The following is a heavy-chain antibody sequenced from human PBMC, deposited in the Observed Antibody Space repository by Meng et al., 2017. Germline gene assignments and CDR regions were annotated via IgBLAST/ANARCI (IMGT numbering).Heavy chain of an antibody. CDR1: GFTFSSYS. J-gene: IGHJ4*02. Sequence: EVRLVEAGGGLVQPGGALGLSCAASGFTFSSYSMNWVRQAPGKGLEWVSSISSSSSYIYYADSVKGRFTISRDNAKNSLYLQMNSLRAEDTAVYYCARESHSSGWTYWGQGTLVTVSS. D-gene: IGHD6-19*01. CDR2: ISSSSSYI. CDR3: ARESHSSGWTY. V-gene: IGHV3-21*01.